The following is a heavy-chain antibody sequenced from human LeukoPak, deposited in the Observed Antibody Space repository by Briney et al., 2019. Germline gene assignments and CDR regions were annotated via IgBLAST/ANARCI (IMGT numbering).Heavy chain of an antibody. J-gene: IGHJ4*02. V-gene: IGHV4-59*01. CDR2: IDHNGSP. CDR1: GGSITTYY. Sequence: SETLSLTCTVSGGSITTYYWSWVRQAPGKGPEWIGYIDHNGSPNYNPSLRSRVTMSLDRSNNQFLLMLHSVTAAETAVYYCARAGRYFVPDYWGQGTLVTVSS. CDR3: ARAGRYFVPDY. D-gene: IGHD3-9*01.